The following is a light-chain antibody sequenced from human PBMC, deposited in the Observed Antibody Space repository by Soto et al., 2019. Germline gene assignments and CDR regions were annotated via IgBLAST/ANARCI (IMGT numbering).Light chain of an antibody. Sequence: AIRMTQSPSSLSASTGDRVTITCRASQGIISYLAWYQQKPGKAPKLLIYAASTLQSGVPSRFSGSGSGTDFTLTISCLQSEDFATYYCQQYYSYPPAFGQGTKV. V-gene: IGKV1-8*01. CDR3: QQYYSYPPA. CDR2: AAS. CDR1: QGIISY. J-gene: IGKJ1*01.